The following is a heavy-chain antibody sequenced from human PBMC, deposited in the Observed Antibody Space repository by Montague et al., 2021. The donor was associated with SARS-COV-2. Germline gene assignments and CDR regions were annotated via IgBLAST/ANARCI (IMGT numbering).Heavy chain of an antibody. V-gene: IGHV4-39*02. CDR1: SGSIISSGYY. CDR3: ARGMIRGVTTPFDY. Sequence: SETLSLTCSVSSGSIISSGYYWGWIRQPPGKELEWIGNIYYSGTTXYXXXXQXRGTISVDTSKNHLPLRLSSVTAADAAVYFCARGMIRGVTTPFDYWGQGSQVTVSS. CDR2: IYYSGTT. D-gene: IGHD3-10*01. J-gene: IGHJ4*02.